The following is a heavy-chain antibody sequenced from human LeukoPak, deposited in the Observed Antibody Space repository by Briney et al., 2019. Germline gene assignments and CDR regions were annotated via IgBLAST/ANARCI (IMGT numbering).Heavy chain of an antibody. J-gene: IGHJ5*02. CDR3: TKREGPMSGSYDCFDP. CDR1: GGSISGYY. D-gene: IGHD1-26*01. V-gene: IGHV4-4*09. CDR2: IHSNGYT. Sequence: SETLSLTCTVSGGSISGYYWSWIRQPPGQGLEWIAYIHSNGYTNYNPSLKSRVTISVDTSKNQLSLKVTSVTAADTAMYYCTKREGPMSGSYDCFDPWGQGTLVTVS.